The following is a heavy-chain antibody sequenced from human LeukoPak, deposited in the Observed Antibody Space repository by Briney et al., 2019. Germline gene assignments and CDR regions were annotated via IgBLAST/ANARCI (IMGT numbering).Heavy chain of an antibody. CDR2: ISYSGST. CDR3: ARHSSSSYYFDY. J-gene: IGHJ4*02. CDR1: GGSISSSSYY. D-gene: IGHD6-13*01. Sequence: SETLSLTCTVSGGSISSSSYYWGWLRPPPGKGLEWIGTISYSGSTYYSPSLKSRVTISVDTSKNQFSLKLSSVTAADTAVYYCARHSSSSYYFDYWGQGTLVTVSS. V-gene: IGHV4-39*01.